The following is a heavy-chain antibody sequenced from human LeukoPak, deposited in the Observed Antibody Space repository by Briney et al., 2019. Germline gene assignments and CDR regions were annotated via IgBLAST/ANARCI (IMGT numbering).Heavy chain of an antibody. CDR3: ARKLYDYGDYLRDAFDI. Sequence: SVKVSCKASGGTFSSYAISWVRQAPGQGLEWMGGIIPIFGTANYAQKFQGRVTITADESTSTAYMELSSLRSEDTAVYYCARKLYDYGDYLRDAFDIWGQRTMVTVSS. J-gene: IGHJ3*02. CDR1: GGTFSSYA. D-gene: IGHD4-17*01. CDR2: IIPIFGTA. V-gene: IGHV1-69*13.